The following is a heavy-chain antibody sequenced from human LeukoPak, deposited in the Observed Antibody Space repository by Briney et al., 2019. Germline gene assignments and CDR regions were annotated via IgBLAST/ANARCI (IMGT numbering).Heavy chain of an antibody. V-gene: IGHV1-24*01. CDR2: FYPEDGET. CDR1: GYTLTELS. CDR3: AIGPGYSSGWDFDY. J-gene: IGHJ4*02. D-gene: IGHD6-19*01. Sequence: ASVKVSCKVSGYTLTELSMHWVRQAPGKGLEWMGGFYPEDGETIYAQKFQGRVTMTEDTSTDTAYMELSSLRSEDTAVYYCAIGPGYSSGWDFDYWGQGTLVTVSS.